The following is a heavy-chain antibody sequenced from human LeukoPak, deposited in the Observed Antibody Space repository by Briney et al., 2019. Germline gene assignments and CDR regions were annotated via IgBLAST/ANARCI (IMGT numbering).Heavy chain of an antibody. CDR3: AKERRDGYQYYFDY. CDR2: IIPILGIA. CDR1: GGTFSSYA. Sequence: EASVKVSCKASGGTFSSYAISWVRQAPGQGLEWMGRIIPILGIANYAQKFQGRVTITADKSTSTAYMELSSLRSEDTAVYYRAKERRDGYQYYFDYWGQGTLVTVSS. V-gene: IGHV1-69*04. D-gene: IGHD5-24*01. J-gene: IGHJ4*02.